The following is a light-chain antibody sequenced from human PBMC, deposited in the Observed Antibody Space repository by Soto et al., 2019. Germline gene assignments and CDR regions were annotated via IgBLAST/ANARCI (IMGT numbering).Light chain of an antibody. J-gene: IGLJ1*01. V-gene: IGLV2-14*03. CDR3: ISFTSRHIYV. Sequence: QSAQRHPPSVRWSPGHSITISCTGTSSDVGGYNYVSWYQQHPGRAPKLIIYDVTNRPSGISNRFSGSKSGNTASLTISGLQTEEEADYYCISFTSRHIYVFGTGTKVTAL. CDR2: DVT. CDR1: SSDVGGYNY.